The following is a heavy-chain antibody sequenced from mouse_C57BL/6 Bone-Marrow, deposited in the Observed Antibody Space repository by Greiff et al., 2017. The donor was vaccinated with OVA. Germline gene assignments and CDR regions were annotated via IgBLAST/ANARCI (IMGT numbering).Heavy chain of an antibody. CDR1: GYSITSDY. V-gene: IGHV3-8*01. Sequence: EVKLVESGPGLAKPSQTLSLTCSVTGYSITSDYWYWIRKFPGNKLEYIGYISYSSSTYYNPSLESRISITRDTSKNQYYLQLNSVTTEDTATYCCARGILDYWGQGTTLTVSS. CDR2: ISYSSST. CDR3: ARGILDY. J-gene: IGHJ2*01.